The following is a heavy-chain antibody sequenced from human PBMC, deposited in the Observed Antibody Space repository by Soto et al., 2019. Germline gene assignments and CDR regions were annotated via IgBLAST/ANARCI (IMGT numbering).Heavy chain of an antibody. J-gene: IGHJ4*02. CDR2: IGSNEIHV. CDR1: GFTFSNYE. Sequence: GGALRLSCADSGFTFSNYEFNWVRQAPGKGLEWVSYIGSNEIHVSYADSVRGRFTTFRDNAKNSLYLQMNSLGAEDTAIYYCAREKANCGGDCNEYWGQGTQVTVSS. CDR3: AREKANCGGDCNEY. V-gene: IGHV3-48*03. D-gene: IGHD2-21*02.